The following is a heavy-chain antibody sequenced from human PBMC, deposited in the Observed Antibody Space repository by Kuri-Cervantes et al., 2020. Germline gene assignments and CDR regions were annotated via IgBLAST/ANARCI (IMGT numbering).Heavy chain of an antibody. J-gene: IGHJ4*02. Sequence: SETLSLTCAVSGFSISSGFYWGWVRQSPGKGLEWIGNIHHRGNINYNPSLMSRVSIFLDASRNQFSLRLSSVTAADTAVYYCARVGIAAAEQHFDYWGQGTLVTVSS. CDR3: ARVGIAAAEQHFDY. D-gene: IGHD6-13*01. CDR2: IHHRGNI. V-gene: IGHV4-38-2*01. CDR1: GFSISSGFY.